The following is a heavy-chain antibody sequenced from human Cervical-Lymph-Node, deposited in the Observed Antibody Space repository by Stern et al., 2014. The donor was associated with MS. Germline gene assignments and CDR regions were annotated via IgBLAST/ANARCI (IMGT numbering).Heavy chain of an antibody. J-gene: IGHJ4*02. CDR2: IVPILGIT. CDR1: EGTFGDST. CDR3: ARTSLLDS. Sequence: VQLVESGTEVKKPGSSVKVSCKPSEGTFGDSTINWVRQAPGQGLEWMGRIVPILGITTYTQNFQGRVTFTADDSRTTAYLELRGLRSDDTAIYYCARTSLLDSWGQGTLVTVSS. D-gene: IGHD1-1*01. V-gene: IGHV1-69*09.